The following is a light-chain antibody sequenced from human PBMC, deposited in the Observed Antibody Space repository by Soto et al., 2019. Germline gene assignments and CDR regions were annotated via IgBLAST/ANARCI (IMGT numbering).Light chain of an antibody. CDR1: RSVASNY. J-gene: IGKJ2*01. Sequence: EIGLTQSPGTLSLSPGERATLSCRASRSVASNYLAWYQQKPGQAPRLLIYGASSRATGIPDRFSGSGSGTDFTLTISRLDPEDFAVYFCHQYGSSPFTFGQGTKLEIK. V-gene: IGKV3-20*01. CDR3: HQYGSSPFT. CDR2: GAS.